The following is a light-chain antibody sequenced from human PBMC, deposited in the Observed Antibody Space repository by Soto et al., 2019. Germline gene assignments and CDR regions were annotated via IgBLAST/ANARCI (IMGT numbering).Light chain of an antibody. J-gene: IGLJ2*01. CDR3: QSYDSSLSGVV. CDR2: YNN. V-gene: IGLV1-40*01. Sequence: QSVLTQPPSASGTPGQRVTISCSGSSSNIGGYYVYWYQQLPGTAPKLLIYYNNNRPSGVPDRFSGSKSGTSASLAITGLQAEDEADYYCQSYDSSLSGVVFGGGTKLTVL. CDR1: SSNIGGYY.